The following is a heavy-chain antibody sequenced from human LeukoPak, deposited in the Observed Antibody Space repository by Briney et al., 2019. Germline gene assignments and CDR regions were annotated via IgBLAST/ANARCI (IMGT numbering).Heavy chain of an antibody. CDR1: GGTFSSYA. D-gene: IGHD3-16*01. CDR3: ARTGLGEPNYYGMDV. J-gene: IGHJ6*04. Sequence: SVKVSFKASGGTFSSYAISWVRQAPGQGLEWMGGIIPIFGTANYAQKFQGRVTITADESTSTAYMELSSLRSEDTAVYYCARTGLGEPNYYGMDVWGKGTTVTVSS. V-gene: IGHV1-69*13. CDR2: IIPIFGTA.